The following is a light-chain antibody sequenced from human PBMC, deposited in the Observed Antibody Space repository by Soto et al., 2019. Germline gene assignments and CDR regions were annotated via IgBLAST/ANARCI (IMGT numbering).Light chain of an antibody. CDR1: HGISSY. CDR2: AAS. Sequence: AIRMTQSPSSFSASTGDRVTIPCRASHGISSYLDWYQQKPGKAPKLLIYAASTLLSGVPSRFRGSGSESGFSHTIICLKSEDCATNYFQHYYSYLFTVSPGTKLDIK. V-gene: IGKV1-8*01. J-gene: IGKJ3*01. CDR3: QHYYSYLFT.